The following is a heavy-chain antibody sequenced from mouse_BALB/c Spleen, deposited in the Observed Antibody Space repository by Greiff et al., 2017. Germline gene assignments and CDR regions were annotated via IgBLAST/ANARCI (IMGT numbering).Heavy chain of an antibody. Sequence: QVQLQQSGPELVKPGASVKISCKASGYAFSSSWMNWVKQRPGQGLEWIGRIYPGDGDTNYNGKFKGKATLTADKSSSTAYMQLSSLTSEDSVVYFCAGGEELTFGCWGQGATLTGSS. D-gene: IGHD1-1*01. V-gene: IGHV1-82*01. CDR1: GYAFSSSW. CDR3: AGGEELTFGC. J-gene: IGHJ2*01. CDR2: IYPGDGDT.